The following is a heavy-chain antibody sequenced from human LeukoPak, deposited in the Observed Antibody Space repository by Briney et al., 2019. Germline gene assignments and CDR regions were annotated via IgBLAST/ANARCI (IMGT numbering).Heavy chain of an antibody. J-gene: IGHJ5*02. CDR3: AREEGNWFDP. Sequence: SETLSLTCTVSGSSISSFYWSWIRQPPGKGLEWIGNIWTSVSPKYNPSLKRRVTISVDTSKNQFSLILTSVTAADTAVYYCAREEGNWFDPWGQGTLVTVSS. CDR2: IWTSVSP. CDR1: GSSISSFY. V-gene: IGHV4-59*01.